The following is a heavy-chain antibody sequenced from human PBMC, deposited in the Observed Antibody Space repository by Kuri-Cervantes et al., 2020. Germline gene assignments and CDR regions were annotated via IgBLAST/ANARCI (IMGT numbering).Heavy chain of an antibody. CDR2: INHSGST. CDR3: ARLSSYDSSAQFY. V-gene: IGHV4-34*01. D-gene: IGHD3-22*01. J-gene: IGHJ4*02. Sequence: SETLSLTCAVYDGSFSGSSWTWIRQPPGKGLEWIGEINHSGSTNYNPSLKSRVTISVDTSKNQFSLKLSSVTAADTAVYYCARLSSYDSSAQFYWGQGTLVTVSS. CDR1: DGSFSGSS.